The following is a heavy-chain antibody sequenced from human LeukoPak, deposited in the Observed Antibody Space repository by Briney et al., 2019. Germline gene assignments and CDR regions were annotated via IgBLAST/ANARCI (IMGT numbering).Heavy chain of an antibody. Sequence: SETLSLTCTVSGGSVSSSSYYWSWIRQPPGKGLEWIGYIYYSGSTNYNPSLKSRVTISVDTSKNQFSLKLSSVTAADTAVYYCARWSSGYYNYFDYWGQGTLVTVSS. D-gene: IGHD3-22*01. V-gene: IGHV4-61*01. J-gene: IGHJ4*02. CDR1: GGSVSSSSYY. CDR2: IYYSGST. CDR3: ARWSSGYYNYFDY.